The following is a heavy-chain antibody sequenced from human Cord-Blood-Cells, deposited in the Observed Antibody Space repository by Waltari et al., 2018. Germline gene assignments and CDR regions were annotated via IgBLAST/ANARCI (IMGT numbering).Heavy chain of an antibody. CDR3: ARTSGWYAFDI. CDR1: GFTFSSYS. Sequence: EVQLVESGGGLVKPGGSLRLSCAASGFTFSSYSMNWVRQAPGKGMEWFSFISSSSSYIYYADSVKGRFTISRDNAKNSLYLQMNSLRAEDTAVYYWARTSGWYAFDIWGQGTMVTVSS. CDR2: ISSSSSYI. J-gene: IGHJ3*02. D-gene: IGHD6-19*01. V-gene: IGHV3-21*01.